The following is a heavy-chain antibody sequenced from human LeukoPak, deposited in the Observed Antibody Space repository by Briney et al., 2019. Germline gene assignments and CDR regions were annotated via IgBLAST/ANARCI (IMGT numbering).Heavy chain of an antibody. V-gene: IGHV3-21*01. CDR1: GFTFSGHW. CDR2: ISSSAHHI. D-gene: IGHD2-2*01. CDR3: ARGIVPAAFDY. Sequence: GGSLRLSCAASGFTFSGHWMTWVRQAPGKGLEWVSSISSSAHHIAYADSVKGRFTISRDNAKNALYLQVNSLRAEDTAVYYCARGIVPAAFDYWGQGTLVTVSS. J-gene: IGHJ4*02.